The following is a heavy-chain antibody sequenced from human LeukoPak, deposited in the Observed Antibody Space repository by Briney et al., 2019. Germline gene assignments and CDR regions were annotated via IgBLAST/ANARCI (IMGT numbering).Heavy chain of an antibody. CDR2: INAGNGNT. Sequence: GASVKVSCKASGYTFTSYAMHWVRQAPGQRLEWMGWINAGNGNTKYSQKFQGRVTITRDTSASTAYMELSSLRSEDTAVYYCARRVGDADDAFDIWGQGTMVTVSS. CDR3: ARRVGDADDAFDI. CDR1: GYTFTSYA. D-gene: IGHD2-15*01. J-gene: IGHJ3*02. V-gene: IGHV1-3*01.